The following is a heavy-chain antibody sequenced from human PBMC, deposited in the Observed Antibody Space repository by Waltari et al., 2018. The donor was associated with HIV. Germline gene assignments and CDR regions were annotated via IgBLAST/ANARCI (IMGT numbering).Heavy chain of an antibody. CDR3: AREKPYYGDFGLDY. J-gene: IGHJ4*02. V-gene: IGHV1-3*01. CDR1: GYSFTSYA. Sequence: QVQLVQSGAEGKKPGASVKASCEASGYSFTSYAIHWVRQAPGQSLEWMGWINVGNGITKYSQKIQGRVTITRDTSATTTYLELSSLRSEDTAVYYCAREKPYYGDFGLDYWGQGTLVTVSS. CDR2: INVGNGIT. D-gene: IGHD4-17*01.